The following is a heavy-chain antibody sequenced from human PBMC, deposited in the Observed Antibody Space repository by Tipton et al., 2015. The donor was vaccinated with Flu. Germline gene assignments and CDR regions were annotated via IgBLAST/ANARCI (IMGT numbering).Heavy chain of an antibody. CDR2: IYYSGST. J-gene: IGHJ6*02. Sequence: TLSLTCSVSGGSIGSPFCWGWVRQPPGKGLEWIGCIYYSGSTYYNPSLKSRITISVDTSRNQFSLRLNSLTAADTAVYYCARDQGFGDGLTYDYYDMDVWGQGTTVTVSS. D-gene: IGHD3-10*01. V-gene: IGHV4-31*03. CDR1: GGSIGSPFC. CDR3: ARDQGFGDGLTYDYYDMDV.